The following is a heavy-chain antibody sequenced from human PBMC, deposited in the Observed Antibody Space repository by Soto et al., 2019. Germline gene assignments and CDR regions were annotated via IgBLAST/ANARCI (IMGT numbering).Heavy chain of an antibody. Sequence: GGSLRLSCAASGFTVSSNYMSWVRQAPGKGLEWVSVIYSGGSTYYADSVKGRFTISRDNSKNTLYLQMNSLRAGDTAVYYCARTHYYYYMDVWGKGTTVTVSS. CDR2: IYSGGST. V-gene: IGHV3-66*01. CDR3: ARTHYYYYMDV. CDR1: GFTVSSNY. J-gene: IGHJ6*03.